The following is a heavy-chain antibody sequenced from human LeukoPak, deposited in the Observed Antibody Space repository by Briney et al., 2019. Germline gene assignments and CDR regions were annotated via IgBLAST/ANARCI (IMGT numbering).Heavy chain of an antibody. CDR3: ARAIVLRYFDWYYMDV. Sequence: ASVKVSCKTSGYTFTSYDINWVRQATGQGLEWMGWMNPNSGNTGYAQKFQGRVTMTRNTSISTAYMELSSLRSEDTAVYYCARAIVLRYFDWYYMDVWGKGTTVTVSS. J-gene: IGHJ6*03. V-gene: IGHV1-8*01. CDR1: GYTFTSYD. CDR2: MNPNSGNT. D-gene: IGHD3-9*01.